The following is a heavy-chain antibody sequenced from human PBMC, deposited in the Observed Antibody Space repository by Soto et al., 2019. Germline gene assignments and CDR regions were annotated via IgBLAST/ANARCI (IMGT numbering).Heavy chain of an antibody. Sequence: GVSLRLSCAAACFSFSSYDLHWVRQATGKGLEWVSAIGTAGDPYYAGSVKVRFTICRENAKNSLYLQMNSLRAGDTSVYYCATAACHGSSNTCYRGDGMDGWGQGTTVAGSS. V-gene: IGHV3-13*05. CDR3: ATAACHGSSNTCYRGDGMDG. J-gene: IGHJ6*02. CDR2: IGTAGDP. CDR1: CFSFSSYD. D-gene: IGHD2-2*01.